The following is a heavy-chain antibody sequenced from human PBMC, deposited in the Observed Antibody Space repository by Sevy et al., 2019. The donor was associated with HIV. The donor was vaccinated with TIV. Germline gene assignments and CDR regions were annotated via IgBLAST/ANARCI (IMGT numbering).Heavy chain of an antibody. CDR2: INTNTGNP. J-gene: IGHJ4*02. D-gene: IGHD5-18*01. V-gene: IGHV7-4-1*02. CDR1: GYNIKNYA. CDR3: ASPFLYSNAPEADY. Sequence: ASVKVSCNASGYNIKNYAINWVRQAPGQGLEWMGWINTNTGNPTYAQAFKGRFVFSLYTSVSTAYLQITSLEAEDTAIYFGASPFLYSNAPEADYWGQGTLVTVSS.